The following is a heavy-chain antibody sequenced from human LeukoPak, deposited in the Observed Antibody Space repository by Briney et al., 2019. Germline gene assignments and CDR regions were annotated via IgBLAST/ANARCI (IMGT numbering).Heavy chain of an antibody. Sequence: SETLSLTCTVSGGSISSRSYFWGWIRQPPGKGLEWIGSIYYSGSTYYNPSLESRVTISVDTSKNQFSLKLNSVTAADTAVYYCARHGGLKYGGYEKRFDYWGQGTLVTVSS. J-gene: IGHJ4*02. V-gene: IGHV4-39*01. CDR1: GGSISSRSYF. CDR2: IYYSGST. CDR3: ARHGGLKYGGYEKRFDY. D-gene: IGHD5-12*01.